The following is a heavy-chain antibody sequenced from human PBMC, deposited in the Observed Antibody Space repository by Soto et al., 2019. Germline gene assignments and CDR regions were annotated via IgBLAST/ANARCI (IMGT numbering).Heavy chain of an antibody. J-gene: IGHJ4*02. V-gene: IGHV2-70*01. CDR2: IDWDDDK. CDR3: ARVPPRTRPEEHYFDY. D-gene: IGHD6-6*01. CDR1: WFSLSTNGMC. Sequence: RPTLGNATRTLTLTCTFSWFSLSTNGMCVSWIRQPPGKALEWLALIDWDDDKYYSTSLKTRLTISKDTSKNQVVLTMTNMDPVDTATYYCARVPPRTRPEEHYFDYWGQGTLVTVSS.